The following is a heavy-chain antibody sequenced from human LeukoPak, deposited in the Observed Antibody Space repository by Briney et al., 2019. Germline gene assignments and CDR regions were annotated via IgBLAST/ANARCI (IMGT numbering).Heavy chain of an antibody. Sequence: GRSLRLSCAASGFTFSSYGMHWVRQAPGKGLEWVAVISYDGSNKYYADSVKGRFTISRDNSKNTLYLQMNSLRAEDTAVYYCARVSSSNDAFDIWGQGTMVTVSS. CDR3: ARVSSSNDAFDI. CDR2: ISYDGSNK. J-gene: IGHJ3*02. V-gene: IGHV3-30*03. CDR1: GFTFSSYG. D-gene: IGHD6-13*01.